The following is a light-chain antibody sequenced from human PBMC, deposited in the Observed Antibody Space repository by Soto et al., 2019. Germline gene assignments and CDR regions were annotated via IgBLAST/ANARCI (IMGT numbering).Light chain of an antibody. CDR1: SSDVGGYNY. CDR3: SSYTSGSTLPWV. Sequence: QSVLTQPASVSGSPGQSVTISCTGTSSDVGGYNYVSWYRQLPGKAPKLIIFGVYDRPSGVSDRFSGSKSGNTASLTIFGLQLEDEAVYYCSSYTSGSTLPWVFGTGTKVTVL. V-gene: IGLV2-14*01. CDR2: GVY. J-gene: IGLJ1*01.